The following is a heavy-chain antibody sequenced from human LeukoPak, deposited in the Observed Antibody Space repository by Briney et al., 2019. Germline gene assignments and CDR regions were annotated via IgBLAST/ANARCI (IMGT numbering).Heavy chain of an antibody. CDR2: IYYSGST. D-gene: IGHD3-22*01. J-gene: IGHJ4*02. Sequence: PSENLSLTCTVSGDSISSYYWSWIRQSPGKGLEWIGYIYYSGSTNYNPSLKSRVTISVDTSKNQFSLKLSSVTAADTAVYYCAGSRGTYYYDSSGPNDYWGQGTLVTVSS. CDR3: AGSRGTYYYDSSGPNDY. CDR1: GDSISSYY. V-gene: IGHV4-59*01.